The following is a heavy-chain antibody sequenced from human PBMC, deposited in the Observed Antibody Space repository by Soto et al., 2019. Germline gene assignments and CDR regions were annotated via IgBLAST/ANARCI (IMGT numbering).Heavy chain of an antibody. V-gene: IGHV3-21*01. J-gene: IGHJ6*02. CDR2: ISSSSSYI. CDR1: ELPFSSYS. Sequence: ESLILSCASSELPFSSYSVNLVSPAPGKGLEWVSSISSSSSYIYYADSVKGRFTISRDNAKNSLYLQMNSLRAEDTAVYYCARGELLGNYYYGMDVWGQVNTVTVS. D-gene: IGHD7-27*01. CDR3: ARGELLGNYYYGMDV.